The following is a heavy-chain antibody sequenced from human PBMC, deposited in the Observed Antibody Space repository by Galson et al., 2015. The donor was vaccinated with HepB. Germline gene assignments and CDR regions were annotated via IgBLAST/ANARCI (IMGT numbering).Heavy chain of an antibody. CDR2: ISSSSSYI. J-gene: IGHJ4*02. V-gene: IGHV3-21*01. CDR3: ARVSGQLVRGIVDY. Sequence: SLRLSCAASGFTFSSYSMNWVRQAPGKGLEWVSSISSSSSYIYYADSVKGRFTISRDNAKNSLYLQMNSLRAEDTAVYYCARVSGQLVRGIVDYWGQGTLVTVSS. D-gene: IGHD6-6*01. CDR1: GFTFSSYS.